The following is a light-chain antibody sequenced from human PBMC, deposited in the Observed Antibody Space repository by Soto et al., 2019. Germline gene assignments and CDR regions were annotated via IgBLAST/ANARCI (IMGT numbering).Light chain of an antibody. CDR2: DVT. Sequence: QSVLTQPRSVSGSPGQSVTISCTGTSSDVGGYNSVSWFQQPPGKASKLMIYDVTKRPSGVPDRFSGSKSGNTASLTISGLPAEDEADYYCCSYAGSYNYVFGTGTKVTVL. V-gene: IGLV2-11*01. J-gene: IGLJ1*01. CDR3: CSYAGSYNYV. CDR1: SSDVGGYNS.